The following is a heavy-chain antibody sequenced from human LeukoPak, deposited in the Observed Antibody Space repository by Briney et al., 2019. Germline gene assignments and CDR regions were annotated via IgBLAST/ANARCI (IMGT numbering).Heavy chain of an antibody. CDR2: IYYSGGT. CDR1: GGSISSSSYY. D-gene: IGHD3-10*01. Sequence: PSETLSLTCTVSGGSISSSSYYWSWIRQPPGKGLEWIGSIYYSGGTYYNPSLKSRVTISVDTSKNQFSLKLSSVTAADTAVYYCAITSIRGVISYWGQGTLVTVSS. J-gene: IGHJ4*02. V-gene: IGHV4-39*07. CDR3: AITSIRGVISY.